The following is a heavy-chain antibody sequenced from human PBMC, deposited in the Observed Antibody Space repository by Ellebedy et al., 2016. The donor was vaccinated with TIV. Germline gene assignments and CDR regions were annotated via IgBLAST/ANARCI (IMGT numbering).Heavy chain of an antibody. J-gene: IGHJ4*02. Sequence: SETLSLTXNVSGGSISSSSYYWTWIRQPPGKGLEWIGNIYYTGSTSYSPSLTGRVTISIDTPKNQFSLKVTSVTAADTAVYYCAREFRYDFWRGPLDHWGQGTTVTVSS. CDR1: GGSISSSSYY. V-gene: IGHV4-61*01. CDR3: AREFRYDFWRGPLDH. CDR2: IYYTGST. D-gene: IGHD3-3*01.